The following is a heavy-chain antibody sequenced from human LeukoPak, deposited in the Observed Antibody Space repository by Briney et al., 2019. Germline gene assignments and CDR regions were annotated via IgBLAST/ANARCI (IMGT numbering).Heavy chain of an antibody. J-gene: IGHJ4*02. CDR2: LYSGGNT. Sequence: GGSLRLSCAASGFTFSSNYMSWVRQAPGKGLEWVSVLYSGGNTYYADSVKGRFTVSRDNSKNTLYLQMNSLRAEDTAVYYCARYDGGSGPFDYWGQGTLVTVSS. CDR3: ARYDGGSGPFDY. D-gene: IGHD3-10*01. CDR1: GFTFSSNY. V-gene: IGHV3-53*01.